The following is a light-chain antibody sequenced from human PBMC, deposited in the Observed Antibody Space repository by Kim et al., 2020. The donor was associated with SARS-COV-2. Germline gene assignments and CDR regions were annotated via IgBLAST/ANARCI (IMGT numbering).Light chain of an antibody. V-gene: IGKV3-20*01. J-gene: IGKJ3*01. CDR3: QQYASPPVT. CDR2: GTS. Sequence: SPGDRATLSCRASQNVSSKYIGWYHWKPGQAPRLFIYGTSNRAIGIPDRFSGSRSATHFSLTITRLEPEDFAVYHCQQYASPPVTFGPGTKVDIK. CDR1: QNVSSKY.